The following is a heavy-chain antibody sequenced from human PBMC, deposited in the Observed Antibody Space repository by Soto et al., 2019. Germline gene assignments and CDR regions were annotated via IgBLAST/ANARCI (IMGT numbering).Heavy chain of an antibody. D-gene: IGHD6-19*01. CDR2: IYHSGST. V-gene: IGHV4-59*01. Sequence: SGTLSPTRTVSGGPIRIYYWSWVRQPPGNGLEWIGYIYHSGSTNYNPSLKSQVTISVDTSKNQFSLKLTSVTAADTAVYYCASSSGWLLFQDWSQGTLVTV. CDR3: ASSSGWLLFQD. J-gene: IGHJ1*01. CDR1: GGPIRIYY.